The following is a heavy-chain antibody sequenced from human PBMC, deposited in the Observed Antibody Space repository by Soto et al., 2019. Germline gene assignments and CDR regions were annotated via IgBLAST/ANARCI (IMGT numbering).Heavy chain of an antibody. CDR2: ISGCGDST. D-gene: IGHD1-26*01. CDR1: GFTFSSYA. Sequence: EVQLLESGGGLVQPGGSLRLSCAASGFTFSSYAMRWVRQAPGKGLEWVSAISGCGDSTYYADSVKGRFTISRDNSKNTLYLQMNSLRAEDTAVYYCARRGSGTYYDYWGQGTLVTVSS. CDR3: ARRGSGTYYDY. J-gene: IGHJ4*02. V-gene: IGHV3-23*01.